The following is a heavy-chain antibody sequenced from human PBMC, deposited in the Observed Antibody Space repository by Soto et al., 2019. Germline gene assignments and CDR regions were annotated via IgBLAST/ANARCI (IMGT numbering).Heavy chain of an antibody. V-gene: IGHV3-23*01. CDR1: GFTFNTYA. Sequence: GESLKISCAASGFTFNTYAMNWVRQAPGKGLEWVSGISGSGSSTYYADSVKGRFTISRDNSKNTLFLQMNSLGAEDTAIYYCAKEHMAAGIYYFDYWGQGTLVTVSS. CDR2: ISGSGSST. CDR3: AKEHMAAGIYYFDY. J-gene: IGHJ4*02. D-gene: IGHD6-13*01.